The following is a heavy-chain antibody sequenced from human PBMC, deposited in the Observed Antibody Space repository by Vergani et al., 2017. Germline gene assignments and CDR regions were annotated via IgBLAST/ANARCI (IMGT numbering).Heavy chain of an antibody. V-gene: IGHV3-7*04. D-gene: IGHD6-19*01. CDR3: ARFAVAGKTDDYYYYYGMDV. CDR1: GFTFSSYW. J-gene: IGHJ6*02. Sequence: EVQLVESGGGLVQPGGSLRLSCAASGFTFSSYWMSWVRQAPGKGLEWVPNIKQDGSEKYYVDSVKGRFTISRDNAKNSLYLQMNSLRAEDTAVYYCARFAVAGKTDDYYYYYGMDVWGQGTTVTVSS. CDR2: IKQDGSEK.